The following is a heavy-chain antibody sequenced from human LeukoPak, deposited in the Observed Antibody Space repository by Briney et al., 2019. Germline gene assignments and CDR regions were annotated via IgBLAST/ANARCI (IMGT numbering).Heavy chain of an antibody. V-gene: IGHV4-59*01. CDR1: GGSISSYY. J-gene: IGHJ4*02. Sequence: SETLSLTCTVSGGSISSYYWSWIRQPPGKGLEWIGYIYYSGSTNYNPSLKSRVTISVDTSKNQFSLKLSSVTAADTAVYYCARDLGYETFDYWGQGTLVTVSS. CDR3: ARDLGYETFDY. D-gene: IGHD2-2*01. CDR2: IYYSGST.